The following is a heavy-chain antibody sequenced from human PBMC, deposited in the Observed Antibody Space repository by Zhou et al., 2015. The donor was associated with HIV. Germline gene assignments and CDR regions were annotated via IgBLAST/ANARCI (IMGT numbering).Heavy chain of an antibody. CDR2: IIGSGGST. CDR1: GFTFSTNA. V-gene: IGHV3-23*04. J-gene: IGHJ4*02. D-gene: IGHD6-19*01. Sequence: VQLVESGGGVVQPGRSLRLSCEASGFTFSTNAMTWVRQAPGKGLEWVSNIIGSGGSTDYADSVKGRFTISRDNSKNTLFLQMNSLRAEDTAVYYCARDSFRSSGWYSPLAFWGQGTLVTVSS. CDR3: ARDSFRSSGWYSPLAF.